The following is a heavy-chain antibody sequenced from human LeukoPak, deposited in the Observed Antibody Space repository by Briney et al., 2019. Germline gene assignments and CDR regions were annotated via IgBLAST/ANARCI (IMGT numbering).Heavy chain of an antibody. D-gene: IGHD4-17*01. CDR2: IIPILGIA. J-gene: IGHJ4*02. CDR1: GGTFNSYA. CDR3: ARDWPHDYGDYYFDY. V-gene: IGHV1-69*04. Sequence: SVKVSCKASGGTFNSYAISWVRQAPGQGLEWMGRIIPILGIANYAQKFQGRVTITADKSTSTAYMELSSLRSEDTAVYYCARDWPHDYGDYYFDYWGQGTLVTVSS.